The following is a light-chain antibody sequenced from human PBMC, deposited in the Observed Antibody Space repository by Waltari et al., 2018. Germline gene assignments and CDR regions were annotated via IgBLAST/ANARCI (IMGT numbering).Light chain of an antibody. Sequence: QSVLTQPPSVSGAPGQRVTISCTGSSSTIMAGYDVHWYQQLPVTAPKLLIYGNSNRPSGVPDRFSGAKSGTSASLAIIGLQAEDEADYYGQSYEGGLSGAVVFGGGTKLTVL. CDR1: SSTIMAGYD. J-gene: IGLJ2*01. CDR3: QSYEGGLSGAVV. V-gene: IGLV1-40*01. CDR2: GNS.